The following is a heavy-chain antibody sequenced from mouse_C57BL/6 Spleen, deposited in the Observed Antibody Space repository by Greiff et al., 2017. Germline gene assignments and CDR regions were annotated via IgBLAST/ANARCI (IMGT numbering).Heavy chain of an antibody. CDR2: INPNNGGT. CDR1: GYTFTDYY. Sequence: EVQLQQSGPELVKPGASVKISCKASGYTFTDYYMNWVKQSHGKSLEWIGDINPNNGGTSYNQKFKGKATLTVDKSSSTAYMELRSLTSEDSAVYYCARSYYGSREVAWFAYWGQGTLVTVSA. J-gene: IGHJ3*01. V-gene: IGHV1-26*01. CDR3: ARSYYGSREVAWFAY. D-gene: IGHD1-1*01.